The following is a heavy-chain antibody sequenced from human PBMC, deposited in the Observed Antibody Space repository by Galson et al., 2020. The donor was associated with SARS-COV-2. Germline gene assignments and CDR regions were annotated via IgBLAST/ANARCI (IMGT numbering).Heavy chain of an antibody. CDR2: IYYSGST. J-gene: IGHJ4*02. D-gene: IGHD3-10*01. V-gene: IGHV4-39*07. CDR3: ARDPRGRHYYGSGSYPGLLDY. CDR1: CGSISSSSYY. Sequence: ASETLSLTCTVSCGSISSSSYYWGWIRQPPGKGLEWIGSIYYSGSTYYNPSLKSRVTISVDTSKNQFSLKLSSVTAADTAVYYCARDPRGRHYYGSGSYPGLLDYWGQGTLVTVSS.